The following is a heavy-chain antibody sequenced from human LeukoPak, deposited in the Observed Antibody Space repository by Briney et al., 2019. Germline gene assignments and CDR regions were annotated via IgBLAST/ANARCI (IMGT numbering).Heavy chain of an antibody. CDR1: GGSFSGYY. V-gene: IGHV4-34*01. CDR3: ARGKLHYDFWSGYRVFDP. CDR2: INHSGST. Sequence: SETLSLTCAVYGGSFSGYYWSWIRQPPGKGLEWIGEINHSGSTNYNPSLKSRVTISVDTSKNQFSLKLSSVTAADTAVYYSARGKLHYDFWSGYRVFDPWGQGTLVTVSS. J-gene: IGHJ5*02. D-gene: IGHD3-3*01.